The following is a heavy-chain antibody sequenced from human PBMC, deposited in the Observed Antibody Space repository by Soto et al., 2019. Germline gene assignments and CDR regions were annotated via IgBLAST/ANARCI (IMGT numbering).Heavy chain of an antibody. D-gene: IGHD3-9*01. CDR3: VSPLRYFDWL. CDR1: GFTFSLYS. Sequence: EFQLVESGGGLVQPGGSLRLSCAASGFTFSLYSMNWVRQAPGKGLEWVSSISSSSSYIYYAESVKGRFTISRDNAKNSLYLQMNSLRAEDTAVYYCVSPLRYFDWLWGQGTLVTVSS. V-gene: IGHV3-21*01. CDR2: ISSSSSYI. J-gene: IGHJ4*02.